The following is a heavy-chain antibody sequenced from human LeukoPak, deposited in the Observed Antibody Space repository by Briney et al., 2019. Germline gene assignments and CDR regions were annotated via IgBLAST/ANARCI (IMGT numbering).Heavy chain of an antibody. CDR2: INHSGST. CDR3: ARAWSGVRGYFDY. CDR1: GGSFSGYY. Sequence: SETLSLTCAVYGGSFSGYYWSWIRQPPGKGLEWIGEINHSGSTNYNPSLKSRVTISVDTSKNQFSLKLSSVTAADTAVYYCARAWSGVRGYFDYWGQGTLVTVSS. D-gene: IGHD3-10*01. V-gene: IGHV4-34*01. J-gene: IGHJ4*02.